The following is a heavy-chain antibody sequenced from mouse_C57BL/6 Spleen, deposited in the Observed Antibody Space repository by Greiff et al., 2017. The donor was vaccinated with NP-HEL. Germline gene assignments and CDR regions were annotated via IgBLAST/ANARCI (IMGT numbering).Heavy chain of an antibody. J-gene: IGHJ4*01. D-gene: IGHD1-1*01. V-gene: IGHV8-8*01. CDR3: ARPHYYGSSHYAMDY. Sequence: QVTLKVCGPGILQPSQTLSLTCSFSGFSLSTFGMGVGWIRQPSGKGLEWLAHIWWDDDKYYNPALKSRLTISKDTSKNQVFLKIANVDTADTATYYCARPHYYGSSHYAMDYWGQGTSVTVSS. CDR1: GFSLSTFGMG. CDR2: IWWDDDK.